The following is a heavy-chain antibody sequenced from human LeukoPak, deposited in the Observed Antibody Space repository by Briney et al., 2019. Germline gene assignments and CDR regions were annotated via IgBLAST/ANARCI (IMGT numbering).Heavy chain of an antibody. J-gene: IGHJ4*02. CDR2: IYYSGST. V-gene: IGHV4-39*07. CDR3: ARDRFFDWLSPGLDY. Sequence: PSETLSLTCTVSGGSISSSSYYWGWIRQPPGTGLEWIGSIYYSGSTYYNPSLKSRVTISVDTSKNQFSLKLSSVTAADTAVYYCARDRFFDWLSPGLDYWGQGTLVTVSS. D-gene: IGHD3-9*01. CDR1: GGSISSSSYY.